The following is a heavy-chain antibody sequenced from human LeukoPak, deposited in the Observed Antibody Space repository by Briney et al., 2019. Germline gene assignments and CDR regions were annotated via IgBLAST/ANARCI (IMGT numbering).Heavy chain of an antibody. Sequence: ASVKVSCKASGYTFTSYYMHWVRQAPGQGLEWMGIINPSGGSTSYAQKFQGRVTMTRDTSTSTVYMELSSLRSEDTAEYYCAVSTVPTALYYYYYYMDVWGKGTTVTVSS. J-gene: IGHJ6*03. CDR1: GYTFTSYY. V-gene: IGHV1-46*01. CDR3: AVSTVPTALYYYYYYMDV. D-gene: IGHD4-11*01. CDR2: INPSGGST.